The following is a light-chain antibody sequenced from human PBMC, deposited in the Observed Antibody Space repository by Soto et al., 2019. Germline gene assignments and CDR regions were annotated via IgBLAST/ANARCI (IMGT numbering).Light chain of an antibody. CDR2: LGS. Sequence: DIAMTQSPLSLPVTPGEPASISCRSSQSLLHSNGYNYLDWYLQKPGQSPQLLIYLGSNRASGVPDRFSGSGSGTDFTLKISRVEAEDVGVYYCLRARQPPGFGPGTKVDIK. CDR3: LRARQPPG. J-gene: IGKJ3*01. V-gene: IGKV2-28*01. CDR1: QSLLHSNGYNY.